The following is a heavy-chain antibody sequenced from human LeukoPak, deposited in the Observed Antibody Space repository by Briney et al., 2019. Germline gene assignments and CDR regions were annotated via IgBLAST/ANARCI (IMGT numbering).Heavy chain of an antibody. V-gene: IGHV4-59*11. D-gene: IGHD3-22*01. CDR2: IYYSGST. Sequence: SETLSLTCTVSGGSISSHYWSWIRQPPGKGLEWIGYIYYSGSTNYNPSLKSRVTISVDTSKNQFSLKLSSVTAADTAVYYCARISDDSSGYYSGAGDYWGQGTLVTVSS. CDR1: GGSISSHY. J-gene: IGHJ4*02. CDR3: ARISDDSSGYYSGAGDY.